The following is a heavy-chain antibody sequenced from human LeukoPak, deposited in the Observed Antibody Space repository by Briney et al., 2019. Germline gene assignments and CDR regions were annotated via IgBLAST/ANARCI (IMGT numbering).Heavy chain of an antibody. V-gene: IGHV1-2*04. D-gene: IGHD6-13*01. Sequence: ASVTVSCKASGYTFTGYYMHWVRQAPGQGLEWMGWINPNSGGTNYAQKFQGWVTMTRDTSISTAYMELSRLRSDDTAVYYCARGNNIAAAGAYWGQGTLVTVSS. CDR1: GYTFTGYY. J-gene: IGHJ4*02. CDR3: ARGNNIAAAGAY. CDR2: INPNSGGT.